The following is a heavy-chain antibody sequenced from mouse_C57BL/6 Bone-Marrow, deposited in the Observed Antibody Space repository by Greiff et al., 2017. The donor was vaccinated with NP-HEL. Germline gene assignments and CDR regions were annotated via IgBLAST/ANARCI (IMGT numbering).Heavy chain of an antibody. CDR3: ARKARYGFYWYFDV. V-gene: IGHV1-9*01. CDR2: ILPGSGST. Sequence: QVQLQQSGAELMKPGASVKLSCKATGYTFTGYWIEWVKQRPGHGLEWIGEILPGSGSTTYNEKFKGKAPFTADTSSNTAYMQLSSLTTEDSAIYYCARKARYGFYWYFDVWGTGTTVTVSS. J-gene: IGHJ1*03. CDR1: GYTFTGYW. D-gene: IGHD2-2*01.